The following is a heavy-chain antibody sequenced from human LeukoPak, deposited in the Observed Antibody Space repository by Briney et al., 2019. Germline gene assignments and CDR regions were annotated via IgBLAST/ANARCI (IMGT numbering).Heavy chain of an antibody. J-gene: IGHJ5*02. D-gene: IGHD1-26*01. Sequence: ASVKVSCKASGYTFTSYYMHWVRPAPGQGLEWMGLINPSGSSTSYAQKFQGRLSLTRDMSTSTDYMELSSLRSEDTAVYYCARDNSVGDTAWWFDPWGQGTLVTVSS. CDR2: INPSGSST. CDR1: GYTFTSYY. CDR3: ARDNSVGDTAWWFDP. V-gene: IGHV1-46*01.